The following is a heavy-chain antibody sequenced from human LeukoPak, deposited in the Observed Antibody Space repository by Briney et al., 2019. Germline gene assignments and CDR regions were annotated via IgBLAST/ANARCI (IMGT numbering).Heavy chain of an antibody. Sequence: SETLSLTCAVSGYSFSSGYYWGWIRQPPGKGRDWIGIIYYSGNTYYNPSPKSRVSISVDTSKHQFSLKLTSVTAADTAVYYCASRQQLVTSYYFDYWGQGTLVTVSS. CDR3: ASRQQLVTSYYFDY. D-gene: IGHD6-13*01. J-gene: IGHJ4*02. CDR1: GYSFSSGYY. CDR2: IYYSGNT. V-gene: IGHV4-38-2*01.